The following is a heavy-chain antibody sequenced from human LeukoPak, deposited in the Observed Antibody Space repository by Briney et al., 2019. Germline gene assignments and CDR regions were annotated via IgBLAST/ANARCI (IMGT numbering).Heavy chain of an antibody. Sequence: SQTLSLTCTVSGGSISSGSYYWSWIRQPAGKGLEWIGRIYTSGSTNYNPSLKSRVTISVDTSKNQFSLKLSSVTAADTAVYYCARLPLRRGEYFDLWGRGTLVTASS. D-gene: IGHD4-17*01. V-gene: IGHV4-61*02. CDR3: ARLPLRRGEYFDL. CDR1: GGSISSGSYY. CDR2: IYTSGST. J-gene: IGHJ2*01.